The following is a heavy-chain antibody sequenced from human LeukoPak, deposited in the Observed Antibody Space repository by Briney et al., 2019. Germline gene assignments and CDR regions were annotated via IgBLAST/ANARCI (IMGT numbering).Heavy chain of an antibody. CDR2: IYYSGST. V-gene: IGHV4-39*01. J-gene: IGHJ3*02. CDR1: VGFISSSSYY. D-gene: IGHD3-22*01. CDR3: ARHALWTYYYDSSGYFDAFDI. Sequence: PSETLSLTCTVSVGFISSSSYYWGWIRQPPGKGLEWFGGIYYSGSTYYNPSLKSRVTISVDTSKNQFSLKLSSVTAADTAVYYCARHALWTYYYDSSGYFDAFDIWGQGTMVTVSS.